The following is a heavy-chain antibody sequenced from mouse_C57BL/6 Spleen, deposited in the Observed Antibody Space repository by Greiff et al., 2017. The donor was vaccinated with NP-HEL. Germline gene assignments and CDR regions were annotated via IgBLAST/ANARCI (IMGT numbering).Heavy chain of an antibody. Sequence: EVKLLESGPGLVKPSQSLSLTCSVTGYSITSGYYWNWIRQFPGNKLEWMGYISYDGSNNYNPSLKNRISITRDTSKNQFFLKLNSVTTEDTATYYCARWNDYDGAMDYWGQGTSVT. V-gene: IGHV3-6*01. CDR3: ARWNDYDGAMDY. J-gene: IGHJ4*01. CDR2: ISYDGSN. CDR1: GYSITSGYY. D-gene: IGHD2-4*01.